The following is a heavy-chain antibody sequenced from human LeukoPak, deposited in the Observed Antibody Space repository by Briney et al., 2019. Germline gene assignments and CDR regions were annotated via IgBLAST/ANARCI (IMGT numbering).Heavy chain of an antibody. CDR1: GCTISSYY. D-gene: IGHD3-22*01. Sequence: SGTLSLTCTVSGCTISSYYWSWIRQPPGKGLEWIGDIYYSGSTNYNPSLKSRVTISVDTSKNQFSLKLSSVTAADTAVYYCARQTYYYDSSGYYEVGYFDYWGQGTLVTVSS. CDR3: ARQTYYYDSSGYYEVGYFDY. J-gene: IGHJ4*02. CDR2: IYYSGST. V-gene: IGHV4-59*08.